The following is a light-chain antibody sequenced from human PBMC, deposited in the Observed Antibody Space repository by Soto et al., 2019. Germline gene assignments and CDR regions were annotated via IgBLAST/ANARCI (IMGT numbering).Light chain of an antibody. Sequence: DIVLTQSPDSLAVSLGERATINCKSSQSVLYSSSNKNTLAWYQQKPGQPPKLLIYWASTRESGIPDRFSGSGSETDFTLTISSLQAEDVAVYYCQQYYGTPWTFGQGTKVDIK. CDR3: QQYYGTPWT. CDR1: QSVLYSSSNKNT. J-gene: IGKJ1*01. V-gene: IGKV4-1*01. CDR2: WAS.